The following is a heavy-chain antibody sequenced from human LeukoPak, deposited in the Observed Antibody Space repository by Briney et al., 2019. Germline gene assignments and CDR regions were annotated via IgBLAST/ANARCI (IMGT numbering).Heavy chain of an antibody. CDR3: AREGGYSYGRRYYFDY. V-gene: IGHV4-4*02. CDR1: GGSISSSNW. Sequence: SETLSLTCAVSGGSISSSNWWSWVRQPPGKGLEWIGEIYHSGSTNYNPSLKSRVTISVDKSKNQFSLKLSSVTAADTAAYYCAREGGYSYGRRYYFDYWGQGTLVTVSS. CDR2: IYHSGST. J-gene: IGHJ4*02. D-gene: IGHD5-18*01.